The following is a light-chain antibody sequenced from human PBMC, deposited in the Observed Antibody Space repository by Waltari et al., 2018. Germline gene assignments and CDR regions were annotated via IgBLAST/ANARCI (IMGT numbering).Light chain of an antibody. CDR3: ASWDDTLNVPV. CDR1: RSNIGHNT. CDR2: RNN. Sequence: QSVLTQPPSASGTPGQRGTIACSGSRSNIGHNTVNWYQQFPGAAPKVLIHRNNQRPSGVSVRFSGSKSGTSASLAISGLQSEDEALYYCASWDDTLNVPVFGEGTKLTVL. J-gene: IGLJ3*02. V-gene: IGLV1-44*01.